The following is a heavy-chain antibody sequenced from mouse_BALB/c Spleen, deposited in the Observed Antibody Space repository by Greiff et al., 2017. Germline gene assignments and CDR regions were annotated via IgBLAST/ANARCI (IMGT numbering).Heavy chain of an antibody. J-gene: IGHJ4*01. Sequence: QVQLQQPGAELVMPGASVKMSCKASGYTFTDYWMHWVKQRPGQGLEWIGAIDTSDSYTSYNQKFKGKATLTVDESSSTAYMQLSSLTSEDSAVYYCERITTANAMDYWGQGTSVTVSS. CDR1: GYTFTDYW. CDR3: ERITTANAMDY. CDR2: IDTSDSYT. D-gene: IGHD1-2*01. V-gene: IGHV1-69*01.